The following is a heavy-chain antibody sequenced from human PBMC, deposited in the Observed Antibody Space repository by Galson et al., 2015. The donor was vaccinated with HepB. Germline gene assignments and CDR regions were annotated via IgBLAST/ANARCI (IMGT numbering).Heavy chain of an antibody. CDR1: GGTFSSYA. CDR3: ARGYCSGGSCYYYYGMDV. CDR2: IIPIFGTA. J-gene: IGHJ6*02. V-gene: IGHV1-69*13. D-gene: IGHD2-15*01. Sequence: SVKVSCKASGGTFSSYAISWVRQAPGQGLEWMGGIIPIFGTANYAQKFQGRVTITADESTSTAYMELSSLRSEDTAVYYCARGYCSGGSCYYYYGMDVWGQGTTVTVSS.